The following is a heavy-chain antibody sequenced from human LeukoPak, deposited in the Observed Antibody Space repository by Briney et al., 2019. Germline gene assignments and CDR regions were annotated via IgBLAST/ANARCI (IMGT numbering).Heavy chain of an antibody. V-gene: IGHV4-39*01. J-gene: IGHJ4*02. CDR1: GGSISSSSYY. D-gene: IGHD6-19*01. Sequence: SETLSLTCTVSGGSISSSSYYWGWIRQPPGKGLEWIGSIYYSGSTYYNPSLKSRVTISVGTSKNQFSLKLSSVTAADTAVYYCAGQWLVPSHYFDYWGQGTLVTVSS. CDR3: AGQWLVPSHYFDY. CDR2: IYYSGST.